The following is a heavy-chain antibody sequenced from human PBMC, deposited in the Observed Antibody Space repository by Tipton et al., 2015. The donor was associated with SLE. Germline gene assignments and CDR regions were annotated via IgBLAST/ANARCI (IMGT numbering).Heavy chain of an antibody. J-gene: IGHJ2*01. V-gene: IGHV4-59*01. CDR1: GASISSYY. CDR2: ISSDGST. D-gene: IGHD1-26*01. Sequence: TLSLTCTVSGASISSYYWTWIRQTPGKGLEWLGYISSDGSTNYNPSLQSRVVISDDTSKNQFSLKLNSATAADTAVYYCAKADGVVGGQVPYWYFDLWGRGTLVSVSS. CDR3: AKADGVVGGQVPYWYFDL.